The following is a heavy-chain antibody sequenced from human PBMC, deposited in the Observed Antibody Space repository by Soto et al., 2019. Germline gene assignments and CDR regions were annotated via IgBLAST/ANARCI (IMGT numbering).Heavy chain of an antibody. CDR2: IYYSGST. J-gene: IGHJ3*02. Sequence: SETLSLTCTVSGGSISSYYWSWIRQPPGKGLEWIGYIYYSGSTNYNPSLKSRVTISVDTSKNQFSLKLSSVTAADTAVYYCARRLIVAYDAFDIWGQGTTVTVSS. D-gene: IGHD3-22*01. CDR1: GGSISSYY. V-gene: IGHV4-59*01. CDR3: ARRLIVAYDAFDI.